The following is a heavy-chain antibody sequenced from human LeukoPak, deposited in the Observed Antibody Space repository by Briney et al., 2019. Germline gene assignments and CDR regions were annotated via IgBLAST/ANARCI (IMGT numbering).Heavy chain of an antibody. CDR2: IYSDGST. D-gene: IGHD3-10*01. CDR3: AKVSSGSYIDY. CDR1: GFTVSSNY. J-gene: IGHJ4*02. V-gene: IGHV3-66*01. Sequence: GGSLRLSCAASGFTVSSNYMSWVRQAPGKGLEWVSVIYSDGSTYYADSVKGRFTISRDNSKNTLYLQMNSLRAEDTAAYYCAKVSSGSYIDYWGQGTLVTVSS.